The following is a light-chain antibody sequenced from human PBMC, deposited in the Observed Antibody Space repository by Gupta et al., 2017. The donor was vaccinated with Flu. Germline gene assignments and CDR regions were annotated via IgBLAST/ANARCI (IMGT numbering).Light chain of an antibody. CDR1: KSISRY. Sequence: DMQMTQSPSALSASVGDRVTITCRASKSISRYLYWYQQKPGETPKLLIYAASRVGSGVPPRLSGSGGGSDFTLTISRLQREDCATYYCQQRQSTPITFGQGTKVEIK. V-gene: IGKV1-39*01. J-gene: IGKJ1*01. CDR3: QQRQSTPIT. CDR2: AAS.